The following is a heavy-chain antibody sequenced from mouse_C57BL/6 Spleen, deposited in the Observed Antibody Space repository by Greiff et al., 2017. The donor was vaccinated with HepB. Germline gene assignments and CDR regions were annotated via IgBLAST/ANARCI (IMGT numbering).Heavy chain of an antibody. J-gene: IGHJ1*03. CDR2: IDPNSGGT. D-gene: IGHD1-1*01. V-gene: IGHV1-72*01. CDR3: ARSFITTVVSPYYWYFDV. CDR1: GYTFTSYW. Sequence: QVQLQQPGAELVKPGASVKLSCKASGYTFTSYWMHWVKQRPVRGLEWIGRIDPNSGGTKYNEKFKSKATLTVDKPSSTAYMQLSSLTSEDSAVYYCARSFITTVVSPYYWYFDVWGTGTTVTVSS.